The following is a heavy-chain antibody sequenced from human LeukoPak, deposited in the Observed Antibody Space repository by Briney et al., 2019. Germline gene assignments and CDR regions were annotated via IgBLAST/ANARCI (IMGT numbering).Heavy chain of an antibody. CDR2: TRNKAMSYTT. D-gene: IGHD6-13*01. Sequence: PGRSRRLSCEASGFTFSDHHMDWVRQAPGNVREWVGRTRNKAMSYTTEYAASVKGRFTVSRDDSKNSLYLQMNSLNTEDTAVYYCARAPSISPAGFFDYWGQGTLVTVSS. CDR1: GFTFSDHH. V-gene: IGHV3-72*01. CDR3: ARAPSISPAGFFDY. J-gene: IGHJ4*02.